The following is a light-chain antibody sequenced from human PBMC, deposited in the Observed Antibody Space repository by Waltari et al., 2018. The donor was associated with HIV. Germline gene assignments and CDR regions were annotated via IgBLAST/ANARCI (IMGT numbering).Light chain of an antibody. V-gene: IGLV2-14*03. CDR1: NSDIGYYDY. Sequence: QSALTQPASVSGSPGQSITISCTGINSDIGYYDYVSWYQQHPGKAPKLMIYDVSKRPSGISNRVSGSKSGNTASLTLSGLQAEDEADYYCSAQTGSTTLVFGGGTTLTVL. CDR3: SAQTGSTTLV. J-gene: IGLJ3*02. CDR2: DVS.